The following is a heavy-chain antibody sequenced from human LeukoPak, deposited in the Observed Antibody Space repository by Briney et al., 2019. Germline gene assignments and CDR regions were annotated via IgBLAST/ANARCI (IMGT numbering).Heavy chain of an antibody. J-gene: IGHJ4*02. D-gene: IGHD2-15*01. CDR2: IGYDGSKK. Sequence: GGSLRLSCAASGFTFSSYGMHWVRQAPGEGPEWVAYIGYDGSKKYYSDSVKGRFTISRDNSKNTVHLQMNSLRAADTAPYFCARDLGGIYYIAYWGQGTLVTVSS. CDR1: GFTFSSYG. CDR3: ARDLGGIYYIAY. V-gene: IGHV3-30*02.